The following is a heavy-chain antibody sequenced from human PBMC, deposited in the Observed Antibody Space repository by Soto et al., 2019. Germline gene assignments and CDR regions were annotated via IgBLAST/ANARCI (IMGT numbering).Heavy chain of an antibody. J-gene: IGHJ6*02. D-gene: IGHD3-3*01. CDR2: ISWNSGSI. CDR3: AKDITIFGVVRSFYGIDV. Sequence: PGGSLRLSCAASGFTFDDYAMHWVRQAPGKGLEWVSGISWNSGSIGYVDSVKGRFTISRDNAKNSLYLQMNSLRAEDTALYYCAKDITIFGVVRSFYGIDVWGQGTTVTVSS. V-gene: IGHV3-9*01. CDR1: GFTFDDYA.